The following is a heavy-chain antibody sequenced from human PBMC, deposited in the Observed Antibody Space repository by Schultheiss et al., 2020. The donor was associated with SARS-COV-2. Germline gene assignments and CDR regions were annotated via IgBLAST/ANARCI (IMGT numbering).Heavy chain of an antibody. J-gene: IGHJ6*02. CDR1: GGSISSGYY. CDR2: IYHSGST. V-gene: IGHV4-38-2*02. CDR3: ARDRRERHVYGMDV. D-gene: IGHD1-26*01. Sequence: SETLSLTCAVSGGSISSGYYWGWIRQPPGKGLEWIGSIYHSGSTYYNPSLKSRVTISVDTSKNQFSLKLSSVTAADTAVYYCARDRRERHVYGMDVWGQGTTVTVSS.